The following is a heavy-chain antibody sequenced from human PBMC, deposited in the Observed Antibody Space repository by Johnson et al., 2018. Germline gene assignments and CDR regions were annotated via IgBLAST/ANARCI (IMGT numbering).Heavy chain of an antibody. V-gene: IGHV4-34*01. CDR2: IDHDGST. CDR1: GGSFSGYYY. D-gene: IGHD3-22*01. CDR3: ARWRYDSSGFHPDY. Sequence: QVQLQQWGAGLLKPSETLSLTCAVYGGSFSGYYYWTWVRQPPGKGLEWIGQIDHDGSTNYNPSLKSRVTISIDTSRKQFSLKLSSVTAAATSVYYCARWRYDSSGFHPDYWGQGTLVTVSS. J-gene: IGHJ4*02.